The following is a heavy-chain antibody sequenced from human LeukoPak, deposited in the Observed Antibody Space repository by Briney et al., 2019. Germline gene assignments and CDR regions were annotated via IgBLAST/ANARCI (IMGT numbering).Heavy chain of an antibody. V-gene: IGHV1-69*13. CDR1: GYTFTSYG. J-gene: IGHJ6*03. CDR3: ATSEGIAAAGYYMDV. D-gene: IGHD6-13*01. Sequence: ASVKVSCKASGYTFTSYGISWVRQAPGQGLEWMGGIIPIFGTANYAQKFQGRVTITADESTSTAYMELSSLRSEDTAVYYCATSEGIAAAGYYMDVWGKGTTVTISS. CDR2: IIPIFGTA.